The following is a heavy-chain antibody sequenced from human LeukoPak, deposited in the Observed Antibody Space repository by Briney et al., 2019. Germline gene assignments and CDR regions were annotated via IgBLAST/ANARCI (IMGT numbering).Heavy chain of an antibody. CDR1: GDSISSNSVA. D-gene: IGHD3-10*01. J-gene: IGHJ4*02. CDR3: ARGGGYYYGSGTYYVPDY. Sequence: SQTLSLTCAISGDSISSNSVAWNWIRQSPSRGLEWLGRTYFRSKWYNDYAVSVKSRITINPDTSKNQFSLQLNSVTPEDTAVYYCARGGGYYYGSGTYYVPDYWGPGTLVTVSS. V-gene: IGHV6-1*01. CDR2: TYFRSKWYN.